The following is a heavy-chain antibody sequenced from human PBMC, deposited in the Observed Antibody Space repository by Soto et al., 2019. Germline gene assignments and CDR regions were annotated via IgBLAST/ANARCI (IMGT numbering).Heavy chain of an antibody. V-gene: IGHV3-30*18. D-gene: IGHD5-12*01. CDR2: ISYDGSNK. Sequence: GGSLRLSCAASGFTFSSYGMHWVRQAPGKGLEWVAVISYDGSNKYYADSVKGRFTISRDNSKNTLYLQMNSLRAEDTAVYYCAKDKRYSGYDYPDYWGQGTLVTVSS. CDR3: AKDKRYSGYDYPDY. CDR1: GFTFSSYG. J-gene: IGHJ4*02.